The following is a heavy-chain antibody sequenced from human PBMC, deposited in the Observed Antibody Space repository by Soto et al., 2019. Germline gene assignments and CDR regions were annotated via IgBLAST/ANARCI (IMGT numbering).Heavy chain of an antibody. CDR1: GYSFTSYW. Sequence: GESLKISCKGSGYSFTSYWIGWVRQMPGKGLEWMGIIYPGDSDTRYSPSFQGQVTISADKSISTAYLQWSSLKASDTAMYYCARVLVLGYCSGGSCYAYGRDVWGQGTTVTVSS. V-gene: IGHV5-51*01. D-gene: IGHD2-15*01. CDR2: IYPGDSDT. CDR3: ARVLVLGYCSGGSCYAYGRDV. J-gene: IGHJ6*02.